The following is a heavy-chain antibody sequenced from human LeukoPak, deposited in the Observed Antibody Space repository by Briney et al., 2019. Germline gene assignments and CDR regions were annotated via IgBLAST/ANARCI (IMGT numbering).Heavy chain of an antibody. V-gene: IGHV3-9*01. CDR2: ISWNSGTI. CDR1: GFTFDDYA. CDR3: ARALEKGYSYGIDY. D-gene: IGHD5-18*01. Sequence: GGSLRLSCAASGFTFDDYAMHWVRQAPGKGLEWVSGISWNSGTIGHADSVKGRFTISRDNAKDSLYLQMNSLRTDDTALYYCARALEKGYSYGIDYWGQGTLVTVSS. J-gene: IGHJ4*02.